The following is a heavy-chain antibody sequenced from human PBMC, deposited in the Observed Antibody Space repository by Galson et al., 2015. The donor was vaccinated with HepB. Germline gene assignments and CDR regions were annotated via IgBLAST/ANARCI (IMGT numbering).Heavy chain of an antibody. Sequence: SVKVSCKASGYTFTSYYMHWVRQAPGQGLEWMGIIKPRGGSTSYAQKCQSRVTMTKDTSQSTVYMELSSLRSEDTAVYYCARESRGTVTTGMGYYYYYMDVWVKGTTVTVSS. CDR1: GYTFTSYY. D-gene: IGHD4-11*01. CDR3: ARESRGTVTTGMGYYYYYMDV. CDR2: IKPRGGST. V-gene: IGHV1-46*01. J-gene: IGHJ6*03.